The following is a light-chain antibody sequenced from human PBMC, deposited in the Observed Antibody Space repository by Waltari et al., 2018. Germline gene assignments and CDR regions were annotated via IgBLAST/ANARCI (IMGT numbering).Light chain of an antibody. V-gene: IGLV2-14*03. CDR2: DFS. Sequence: HSPLTQPASVSGSPGQSSTISCTGTSSDVGGYNYVSLYQQHPGKAPKLMIFDFSYRTSGISNRFSGSKSGNTASLTISGLQAEDEADYYCSSYISSDTLELFGGGTSLTVL. CDR1: SSDVGGYNY. CDR3: SSYISSDTLEL. J-gene: IGLJ2*01.